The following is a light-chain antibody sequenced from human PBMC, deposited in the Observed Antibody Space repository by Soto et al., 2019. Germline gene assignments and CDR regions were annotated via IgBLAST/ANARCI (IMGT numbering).Light chain of an antibody. CDR1: QDINKN. Sequence: DIQMTQYPSSLSASVGDRVTITCQASQDINKNLIWYQQKPGKAPKLLIYDASDLETGVPSRLSGSGSGTGFTFTISSLQPEDFATYYCQQYESLPLTFGQGTRLEIK. CDR3: QQYESLPLT. J-gene: IGKJ5*01. V-gene: IGKV1-33*01. CDR2: DAS.